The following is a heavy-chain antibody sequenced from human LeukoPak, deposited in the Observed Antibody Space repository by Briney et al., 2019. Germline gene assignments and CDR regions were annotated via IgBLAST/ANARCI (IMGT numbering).Heavy chain of an antibody. Sequence: ASVKVSCKASGYTFTSYGISWVRQAPGQGLEGMGWISAYNGNTNYAQKLQGRVTMTTDTSTSTACMELRSLRSDDTAVYYCARDSRFLEWLQNDAFDIWGQGTMVTVSS. CDR3: ARDSRFLEWLQNDAFDI. V-gene: IGHV1-18*04. J-gene: IGHJ3*02. CDR1: GYTFTSYG. D-gene: IGHD3-3*01. CDR2: ISAYNGNT.